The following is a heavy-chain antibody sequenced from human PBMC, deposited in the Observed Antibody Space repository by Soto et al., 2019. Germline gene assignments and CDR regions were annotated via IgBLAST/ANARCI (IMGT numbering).Heavy chain of an antibody. V-gene: IGHV3-30-3*01. CDR3: ARIYAYSNDYYYGMDV. D-gene: IGHD4-4*01. J-gene: IGHJ6*02. Sequence: QVQLVESGGGVVQPGRSLRLSCAASGFTFSSYARHWVRQAPGKGLEWVAVISYDGSNKYYADYVKGRFTISRDNSKNTLYLQMNRLRAEDTAGYYCARIYAYSNDYYYGMDVWGQGTTVTVSS. CDR1: GFTFSSYA. CDR2: ISYDGSNK.